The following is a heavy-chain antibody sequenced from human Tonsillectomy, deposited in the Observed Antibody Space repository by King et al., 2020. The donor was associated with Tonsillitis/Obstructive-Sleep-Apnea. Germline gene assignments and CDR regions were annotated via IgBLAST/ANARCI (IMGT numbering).Heavy chain of an antibody. J-gene: IGHJ4*02. CDR1: GGSISSSSYY. CDR3: ARHVRYGSGGSCFMTGFDY. CDR2: IYYSGST. V-gene: IGHV4-39*01. D-gene: IGHD2-15*01. Sequence: LQLQESGPGLVKPSETLSLTCTVSGGSISSSSYYWGWIRQPPGKGLEWIGSIYYSGSTYYNPSLKSRVTISVDTSKNQFSLKLSSVTAADTAVYYCARHVRYGSGGSCFMTGFDYWGQGTLATVSS.